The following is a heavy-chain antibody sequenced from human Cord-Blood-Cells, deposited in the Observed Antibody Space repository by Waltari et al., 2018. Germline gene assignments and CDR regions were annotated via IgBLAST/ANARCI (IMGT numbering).Heavy chain of an antibody. Sequence: QLQLQESGPGLVKPSETLSLTCTVSGGSISSSSYYWGWIRQPPGKGVGWIGSIYYSESTYYNPSLKSRVTISVDTSKNQFSLKLSSVTAADTAVYYCARGYYGSGSYYRGLDYWGQGTLVTVSS. J-gene: IGHJ4*02. V-gene: IGHV4-39*01. D-gene: IGHD3-10*01. CDR1: GGSISSSSYY. CDR2: IYYSEST. CDR3: ARGYYGSGSYYRGLDY.